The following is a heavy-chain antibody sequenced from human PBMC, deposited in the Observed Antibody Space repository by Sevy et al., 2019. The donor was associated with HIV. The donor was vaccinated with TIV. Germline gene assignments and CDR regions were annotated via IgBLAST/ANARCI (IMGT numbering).Heavy chain of an antibody. CDR2: ISGSGGST. Sequence: GGSLRLSCAASGFTFSSYAMSWVRQAPGKGLEWVSAISGSGGSTYYADSVKGRLTISRDNSKNTLYLQRNSLRAEDTAVYYCAKGTNIAARNNSFDPWGQGTLVTVSS. D-gene: IGHD6-6*01. J-gene: IGHJ5*02. CDR1: GFTFSSYA. CDR3: AKGTNIAARNNSFDP. V-gene: IGHV3-23*01.